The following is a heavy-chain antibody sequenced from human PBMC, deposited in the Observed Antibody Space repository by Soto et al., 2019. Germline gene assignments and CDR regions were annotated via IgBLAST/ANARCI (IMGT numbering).Heavy chain of an antibody. V-gene: IGHV1-18*01. D-gene: IGHD1-26*01. CDR2: INPYNGNT. CDR1: GYTNTRYG. CDR3: ARDPVGGNWFDP. Sequence: GASVKVSCQASGYTNTRYGISWVRQAPGQGLEWMGWINPYNGNTNYAQKLQGRVTMTTDTSTGTAYMELRSLRSDDTAVYYCARDPVGGNWFDPWGQGTLVTVSS. J-gene: IGHJ5*02.